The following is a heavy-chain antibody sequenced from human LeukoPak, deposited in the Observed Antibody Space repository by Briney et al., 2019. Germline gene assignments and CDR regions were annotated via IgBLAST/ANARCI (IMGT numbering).Heavy chain of an antibody. V-gene: IGHV7-4-1*02. CDR3: ARGALKVTKSYYYYYYMDV. CDR1: GYTFTGYY. Sequence: GASVKVSCKASGYTFTGYYMHWVRQAPGQGLEWMGWINTNTGNPTYAQGFTRRFVFSLDTSVSTAYLQISSLKAEDTAVYYCARGALKVTKSYYYYYYMDVWGKGTTVTVSS. CDR2: INTNTGNP. J-gene: IGHJ6*03. D-gene: IGHD4-17*01.